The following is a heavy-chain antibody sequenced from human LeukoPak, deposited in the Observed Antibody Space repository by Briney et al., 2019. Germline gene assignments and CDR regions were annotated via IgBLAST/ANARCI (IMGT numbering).Heavy chain of an antibody. Sequence: GGSLRLSCAASGFTFSSYWMTWVRQAPGKGLEWVANIKQDGSEKYYVDSVKGRFTISRDNAKNSLYLQMNSLRAEDTAVYYCAKDGEYQLPKTLDYWGQGILVTVSS. V-gene: IGHV3-7*01. CDR3: AKDGEYQLPKTLDY. D-gene: IGHD2-2*01. J-gene: IGHJ4*02. CDR2: IKQDGSEK. CDR1: GFTFSSYW.